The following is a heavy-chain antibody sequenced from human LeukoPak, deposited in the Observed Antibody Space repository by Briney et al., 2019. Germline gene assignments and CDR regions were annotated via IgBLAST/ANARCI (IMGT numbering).Heavy chain of an antibody. CDR3: ARAGAVVDNWFDP. D-gene: IGHD2-15*01. CDR2: INPNSGGT. J-gene: IGHJ5*02. Sequence: ASVKVSCKASGYTFTGYYMHWVRQAPGQGLEWMGWINPNSGGTNYAQKFQGRVTITADKSTSTAYMELSSLRSEDTAVYYCARAGAVVDNWFDPWGQGTLVTVSS. V-gene: IGHV1-2*02. CDR1: GYTFTGYY.